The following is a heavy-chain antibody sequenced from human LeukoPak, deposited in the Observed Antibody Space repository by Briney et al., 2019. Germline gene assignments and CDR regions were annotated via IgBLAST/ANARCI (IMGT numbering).Heavy chain of an antibody. D-gene: IGHD6-19*01. J-gene: IGHJ4*02. Sequence: PGGSLRLSCAASGFTFRDYAMYWVRQAPGKGLEYVSVFSTDGSRIYYADSVKGRFTISRDNSKNTLYLQMGSLRAEDMAFYYCTRGVAISTSGWYDTFDYWGQGALVTVSS. V-gene: IGHV3-64*02. CDR2: FSTDGSRI. CDR3: TRGVAISTSGWYDTFDY. CDR1: GFTFRDYA.